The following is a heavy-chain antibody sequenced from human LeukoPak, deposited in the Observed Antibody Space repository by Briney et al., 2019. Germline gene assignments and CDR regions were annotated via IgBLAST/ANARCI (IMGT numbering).Heavy chain of an antibody. D-gene: IGHD6-6*01. CDR2: MNPNSGNT. Sequence: RASVKVSCKASGYTFTRYDINWVRQATGQGLEWMGWMNPNSGNTGYAQKFQGRVTMTRNTSISTAYMELSSLRSGDTAVYYCARSLSSSGRLFYYYYYMDVWGKGTTVTVSS. J-gene: IGHJ6*03. CDR1: GYTFTRYD. V-gene: IGHV1-8*01. CDR3: ARSLSSSGRLFYYYYYMDV.